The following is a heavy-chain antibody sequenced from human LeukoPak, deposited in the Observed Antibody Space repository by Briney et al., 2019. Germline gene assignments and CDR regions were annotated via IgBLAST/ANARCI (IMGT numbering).Heavy chain of an antibody. CDR3: ARPYSSGWYGDFDY. V-gene: IGHV4-39*01. J-gene: IGHJ4*02. D-gene: IGHD6-19*01. Sequence: SETLSLTCTVSGGSISSSSYYWGWIRQPPGKGLEWIGSIYYSGSTYYNPSLKSRVTISVDTSKNQFSLKLSSVTAADTAVYYSARPYSSGWYGDFDYWGQGTLVTVSS. CDR1: GGSISSSSYY. CDR2: IYYSGST.